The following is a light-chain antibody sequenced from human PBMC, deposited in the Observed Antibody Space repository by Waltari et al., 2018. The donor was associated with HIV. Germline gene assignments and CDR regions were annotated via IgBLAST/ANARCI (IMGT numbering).Light chain of an antibody. CDR2: EVV. V-gene: IGLV2-14*01. Sequence: HSALTQPASVSASPGQSITIPCTGTNSAFGISNAVSWYQQHPGKVPNVILYEVVSRPSGVSHRFSGSQSGNTASLTISGLQAEDEADYYCSSYTSNDTVLFGGGTKVTVL. CDR1: NSAFGISNA. CDR3: SSYTSNDTVL. J-gene: IGLJ2*01.